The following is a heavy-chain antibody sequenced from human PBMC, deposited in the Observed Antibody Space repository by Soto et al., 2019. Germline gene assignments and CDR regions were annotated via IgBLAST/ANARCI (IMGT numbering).Heavy chain of an antibody. D-gene: IGHD1-26*01. CDR3: VTVNLVGSGGVDP. CDR1: GGSIRNGDYY. Sequence: TLSLTCTVSGGSIRNGDYYWGWIRQPPGKGLEWIGYVYYSGATYSHPSLNSRVSISVDTSENQFSLRLTSVTAADTAVYYCVTVNLVGSGGVDPWGQGTLVTVSS. J-gene: IGHJ5*02. CDR2: VYYSGAT. V-gene: IGHV4-30-4*01.